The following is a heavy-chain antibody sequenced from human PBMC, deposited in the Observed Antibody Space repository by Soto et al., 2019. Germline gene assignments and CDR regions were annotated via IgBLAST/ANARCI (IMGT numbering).Heavy chain of an antibody. J-gene: IGHJ4*02. CDR1: GYSFTSYL. Sequence: GESLKISCKGSGYSFTSYLIGWVRQMPGKGLEWMGIIYPGDSDTTYRPSFQGQVTISVDRSISAAYLQWSRLKASGTAMYYCARQPYYYDTSGRNFDYWGQGTLVTVSS. V-gene: IGHV5-51*01. D-gene: IGHD3-22*01. CDR3: ARQPYYYDTSGRNFDY. CDR2: IYPGDSDT.